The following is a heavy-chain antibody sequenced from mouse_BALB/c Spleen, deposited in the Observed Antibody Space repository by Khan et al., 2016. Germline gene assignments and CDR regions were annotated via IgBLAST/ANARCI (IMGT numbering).Heavy chain of an antibody. J-gene: IGHJ2*01. CDR3: ARTARIKY. CDR2: IRYSGST. D-gene: IGHD1-2*01. V-gene: IGHV3-2*02. Sequence: EVQLQESGPGLVKPSQSLSRSCTVPGYSITSDYAWNWLRQFPGNKLEWMGYIRYSGSTNYNPSLKSRISITRDTSKNQFVLQLNSVTTEDTATYYCARTARIKYWGQGTTLTVSS. CDR1: GYSITSDYA.